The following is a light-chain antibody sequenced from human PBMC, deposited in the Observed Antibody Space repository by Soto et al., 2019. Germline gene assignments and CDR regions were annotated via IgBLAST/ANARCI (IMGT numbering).Light chain of an antibody. CDR3: XQDHNYPLT. J-gene: IGKJ4*01. V-gene: IGKV1-6*01. CDR2: AAS. Sequence: AIQMTQSPSSLSVSVGDRVTITCRASQGIGNDVGWYQQKPGKAPKLLIYAASSLQSGVPSRFSGSRSGTDFTLTISSLQPEDXAXXXXXQDHNYPLTFGGGTKVEIK. CDR1: QGIGND.